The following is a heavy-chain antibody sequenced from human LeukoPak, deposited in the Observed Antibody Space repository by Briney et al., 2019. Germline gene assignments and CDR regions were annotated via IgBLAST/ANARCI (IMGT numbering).Heavy chain of an antibody. CDR3: ARDLFSAPDY. V-gene: IGHV3-21*01. CDR1: GFTFSSYS. Sequence: PGGSLRLSCAASGFTFSSYSINWVHQAPGKGLEWVSSISSSSSYIYYAASVKGRFTISRDNAKNSLYLQMNSLRAEDTAVYYCARDLFSAPDYWGQGTLVTVSS. J-gene: IGHJ4*02. D-gene: IGHD3-10*01. CDR2: ISSSSSYI.